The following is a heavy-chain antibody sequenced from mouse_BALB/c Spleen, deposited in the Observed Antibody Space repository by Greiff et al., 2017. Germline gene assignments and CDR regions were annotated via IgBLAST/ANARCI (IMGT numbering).Heavy chain of an antibody. D-gene: IGHD2-2*01. J-gene: IGHJ3*01. Sequence: QVQLQQPGAELVMPGASVKMSCKASGYTFTDYWMQWVKQRPGQGLEWIGAIYPGDGDTRYTQKFKGKATLTADKSSSTAYMQLSSLASEDSAVYYCGGGYPWFAYWGQGTLVTVSA. CDR2: IYPGDGDT. CDR3: GGGYPWFAY. V-gene: IGHV1-87*01. CDR1: GYTFTDYW.